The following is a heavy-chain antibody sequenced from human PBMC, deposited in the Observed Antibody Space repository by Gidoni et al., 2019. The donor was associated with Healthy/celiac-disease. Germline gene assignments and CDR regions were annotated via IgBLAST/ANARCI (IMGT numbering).Heavy chain of an antibody. CDR3: ARQSGELPDLLGFDY. J-gene: IGHJ4*02. CDR2: IYSGGST. V-gene: IGHV3-66*04. CDR1: GFTVSSNY. D-gene: IGHD1-26*01. Sequence: EVQLVESVGGLVQPGGSLRLSCAASGFTVSSNYMSWVRQAPGKGLEWVSVIYSGGSTYYADSVKGRFTISRDNSKNTLYLQMNSLRAEDTAVYYCARQSGELPDLLGFDYWGQGTLVTVSS.